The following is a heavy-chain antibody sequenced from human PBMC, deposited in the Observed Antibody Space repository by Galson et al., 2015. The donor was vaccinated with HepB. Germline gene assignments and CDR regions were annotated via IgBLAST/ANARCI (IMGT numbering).Heavy chain of an antibody. CDR2: ISRSSSYI. Sequence: SLRLSCAASGFTFSNYNMNWVRQAPGKGLEWVSSISRSSSYIYYTDSVKGRFTISRDNAKNSLYLQMNSLRAEDTAVYYRARVFSDFYYGMDVWGQGTTVTVSS. CDR3: ARVFSDFYYGMDV. D-gene: IGHD1-26*01. J-gene: IGHJ6*02. CDR1: GFTFSNYN. V-gene: IGHV3-21*01.